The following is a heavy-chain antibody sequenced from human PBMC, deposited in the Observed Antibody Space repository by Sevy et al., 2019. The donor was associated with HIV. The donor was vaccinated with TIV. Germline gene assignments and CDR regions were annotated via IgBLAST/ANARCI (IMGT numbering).Heavy chain of an antibody. J-gene: IGHJ6*02. CDR1: GFTFSSYV. V-gene: IGHV3-33*08. CDR2: IWYDGSNK. CDR3: ARERLYYDSSGYNYYYGMDV. D-gene: IGHD3-22*01. Sequence: GGSLRLSCAASGFTFSSYVMSWVRQAPGKGLEWVAVIWYDGSNKYYADSVKGRFTISRDNSKNTLYLQMNSLRAEDTAVYYCARERLYYDSSGYNYYYGMDVWGQGTTVTVSS.